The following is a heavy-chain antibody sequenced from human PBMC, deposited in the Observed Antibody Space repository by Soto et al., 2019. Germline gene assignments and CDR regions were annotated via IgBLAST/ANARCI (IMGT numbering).Heavy chain of an antibody. D-gene: IGHD2-8*01. Sequence: EVHLLESGGGLVHPGVSLRLSCGASGFTFSSCVMTWVRQAPGKGLEWVSCITDSGTGTYYGDSVKGRFTISRDNSKNTMYLQMNNLRVEDTGVYYCAKGLINGRWYSEDWGQGTLVTVSS. V-gene: IGHV3-23*01. CDR1: GFTFSSCV. CDR2: ITDSGTGT. CDR3: AKGLINGRWYSED. J-gene: IGHJ4*02.